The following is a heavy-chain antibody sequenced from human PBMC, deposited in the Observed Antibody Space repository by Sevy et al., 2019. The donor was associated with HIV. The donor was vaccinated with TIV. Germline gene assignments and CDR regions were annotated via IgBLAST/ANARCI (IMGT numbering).Heavy chain of an antibody. CDR3: TTGGSLFQH. D-gene: IGHD3-16*01. J-gene: IGHJ1*01. CDR1: GFTFNNVW. V-gene: IGHV3-15*01. CDR2: IKSKSDGGTT. Sequence: GGSLRLSCAASGFTFNNVWMSWVRRAPAKGLEWVAHIKSKSDGGTTDYAAPVRGRFTISRDDSKNTLYLQMNSLKTEDTAVYYCTTGGSLFQHWGQGTLVTVSS.